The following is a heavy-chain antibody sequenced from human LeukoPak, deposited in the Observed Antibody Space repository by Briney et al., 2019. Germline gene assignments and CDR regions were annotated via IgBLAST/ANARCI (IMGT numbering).Heavy chain of an antibody. D-gene: IGHD3-22*01. Sequence: PGGSLRLSCAASGFTVSSNYMSWVRQAPGKGLEWVSVTHSDGSTYYAASVRDTFTISRDSSKSTLYLQMKSLRAEDTAVYYCARLGNSGYYSDWGQGTLVTVSS. CDR1: GFTVSSNY. CDR2: THSDGST. CDR3: ARLGNSGYYSD. V-gene: IGHV3-66*04. J-gene: IGHJ4*02.